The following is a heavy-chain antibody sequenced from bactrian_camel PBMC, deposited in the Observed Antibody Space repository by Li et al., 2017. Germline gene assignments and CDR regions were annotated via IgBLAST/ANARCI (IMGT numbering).Heavy chain of an antibody. J-gene: IGHJ4*01. CDR1: GVTLLGTD. D-gene: IGHD4*01. Sequence: DVQLVESGGGSVQAGGSLRLSCTASGVTLLGTDMGWYRQAPGKGLEWVSAINTGGGTTYYADSVKGRFTISRDSARSTLYLQMNSLKPEDTAMYYCAAEVFPCRSYSDYAEHWGQGTQVTVS. CDR3: AAEVFPCRSYSDYAEH. CDR2: INTGGGTT. V-gene: IGHV3S40*01.